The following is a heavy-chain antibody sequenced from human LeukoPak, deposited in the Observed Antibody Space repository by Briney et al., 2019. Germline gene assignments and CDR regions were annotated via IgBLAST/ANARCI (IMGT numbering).Heavy chain of an antibody. CDR1: GFIFGDCA. Sequence: PGGSLRLSCAASGFIFGDCAMSWVRQAPGKGLEWVSSISSSGYSTYYSVSAKGRFTISRDNSKNTLSLRLNSPRVEDTAVYYCAKLLKVGSHLDAFDFWGQGTMVSVSS. J-gene: IGHJ3*01. V-gene: IGHV3-23*01. CDR2: ISSSGYST. D-gene: IGHD1-26*01. CDR3: AKLLKVGSHLDAFDF.